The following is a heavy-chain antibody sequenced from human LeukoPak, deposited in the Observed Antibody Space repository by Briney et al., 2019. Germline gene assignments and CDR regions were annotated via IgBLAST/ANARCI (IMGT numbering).Heavy chain of an antibody. V-gene: IGHV4-4*09. J-gene: IGHJ4*02. CDR3: GKLPFFGVGTDY. D-gene: IGHD3-3*01. CDR1: GGSISSYY. CDR2: IYTSGST. Sequence: SETLSLTCTVSGGSISSYYWSWIRQPPGKGLEWIGYIYTSGSTNYNPSLKSRVTISVDTSKNQFSLKLSSVTAADPAVYYCGKLPFFGVGTDYWGQGTLVTVSS.